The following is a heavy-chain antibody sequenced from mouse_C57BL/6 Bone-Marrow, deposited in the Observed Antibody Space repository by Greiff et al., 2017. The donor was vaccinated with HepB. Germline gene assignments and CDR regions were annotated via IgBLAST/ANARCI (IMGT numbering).Heavy chain of an antibody. CDR1: GFTFSNYW. CDR3: TGLYHFDY. D-gene: IGHD2-1*01. J-gene: IGHJ2*01. V-gene: IGHV6-3*01. CDR2: IRLKSDNYAT. Sequence: EVQGVESGGGLVQPGGSMKLSCVASGFTFSNYWMNWVRQSPEKGLEWVAQIRLKSDNYATHYAESVKGRFTISRDDSKSSVYLQMNNLRAEDTGIYYCTGLYHFDYWGQGTTLTVSS.